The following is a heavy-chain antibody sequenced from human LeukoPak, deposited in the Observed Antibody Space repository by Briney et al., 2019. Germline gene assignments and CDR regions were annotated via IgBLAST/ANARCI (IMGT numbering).Heavy chain of an antibody. CDR3: ARDDSGND. CDR1: GFTFSSYA. CDR2: IKQDGSEK. V-gene: IGHV3-7*04. Sequence: GGSLRLSCSASGFTFSSYAMHWVRQAPGKGLEWVANIKQDGSEKHYVDSVKGRFTISRDNAKNSLYLQMNSLRAEDTAVYYCARDDSGNDWGQGTLVTVSS. J-gene: IGHJ4*02. D-gene: IGHD5-12*01.